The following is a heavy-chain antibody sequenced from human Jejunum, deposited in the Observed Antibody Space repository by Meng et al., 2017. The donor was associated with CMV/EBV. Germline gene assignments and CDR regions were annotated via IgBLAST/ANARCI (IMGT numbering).Heavy chain of an antibody. CDR1: DFIFNKYW. V-gene: IGHV3-74*01. J-gene: IGHJ5*02. CDR3: VRVEEQLS. D-gene: IGHD6-13*01. Sequence: LGESGGGLVQPGGSLGLSCAASDFIFNKYWMDWVRQVPGKGLVWVARIDGDGSSANYADSVKGRFTISRDNAKNTLYLQMSSLTADDTAVYYCVRVEEQLSWGQGSLVTVSS. CDR2: IDGDGSSA.